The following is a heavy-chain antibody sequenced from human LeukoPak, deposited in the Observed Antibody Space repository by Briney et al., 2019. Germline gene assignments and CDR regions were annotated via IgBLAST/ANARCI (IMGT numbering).Heavy chain of an antibody. CDR2: IYSGGTT. Sequence: PGGSLRPSCAASGFSVSSKYMSWVRQPAGKGLEWVADIYSGGTTFYADSVKGRFTISRDNSKNTLYLQMNSLRPDDTAVYYCTKLKGWYGDGYFDYWGPGILVTVSS. D-gene: IGHD6-19*01. CDR1: GFSVSSKY. V-gene: IGHV3-53*01. J-gene: IGHJ4*02. CDR3: TKLKGWYGDGYFDY.